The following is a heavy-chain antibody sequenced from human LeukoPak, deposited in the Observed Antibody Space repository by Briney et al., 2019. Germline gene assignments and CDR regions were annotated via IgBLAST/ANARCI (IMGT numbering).Heavy chain of an antibody. CDR3: AQAHGDWYFDL. CDR2: IYSGGST. Sequence: GGSLRLSCAASGFTVSSNYMSWVRQAPGKGLEWVSVIYSGGSTYYADSVKGRFTISRDNPKNTLYLQMNSLRAEDTAVYYCAQAHGDWYFDLWGRGTLVTVSS. J-gene: IGHJ2*01. D-gene: IGHD5-24*01. V-gene: IGHV3-53*01. CDR1: GFTVSSNY.